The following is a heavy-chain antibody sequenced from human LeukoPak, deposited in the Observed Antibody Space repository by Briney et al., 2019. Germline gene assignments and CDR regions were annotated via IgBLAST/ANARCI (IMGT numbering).Heavy chain of an antibody. Sequence: PGGSLRLSCAASGFTFSSNWMSWVRQAPGKGLEWVANIKEDGSEKYYVDSVKGRFTISRDNAKNSLYLQMNSLRAEDTAVYYCAQGIDYWGQGTLVTVSS. CDR2: IKEDGSEK. D-gene: IGHD3-10*01. V-gene: IGHV3-7*02. CDR3: AQGIDY. CDR1: GFTFSSNW. J-gene: IGHJ4*02.